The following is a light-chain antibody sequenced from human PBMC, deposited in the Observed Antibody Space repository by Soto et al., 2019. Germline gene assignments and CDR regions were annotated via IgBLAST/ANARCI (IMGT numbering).Light chain of an antibody. CDR3: QVYNDWPSWT. J-gene: IGKJ1*01. CDR1: QNVSSS. CDR2: GAS. V-gene: IGKV3-15*01. Sequence: EIVMTQSPATLSVSPGERATLSCRASQNVSSSLAWYQQKPGQAPRLLIYGASTRATGIPARLSGRGSGTEFTLTITSLQSEDFAVYYCQVYNDWPSWTFGQGTKVE.